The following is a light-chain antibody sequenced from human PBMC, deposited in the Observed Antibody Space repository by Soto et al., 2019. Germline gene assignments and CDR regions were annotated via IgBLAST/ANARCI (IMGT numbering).Light chain of an antibody. CDR1: QSVDSN. V-gene: IGKV3-15*01. CDR2: SAS. Sequence: EIVVTQSPATLSVSPGERATLSCRASQSVDSNLAWYQQKPGQSPRLLIFSASTRATGIPARFSGTGSGTEFTLTISSLQSEDFAVYYCQHYNNWPTFGQGTKLEIK. J-gene: IGKJ2*01. CDR3: QHYNNWPT.